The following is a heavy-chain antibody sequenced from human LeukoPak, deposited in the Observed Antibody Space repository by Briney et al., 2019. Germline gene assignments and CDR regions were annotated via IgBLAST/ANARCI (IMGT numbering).Heavy chain of an antibody. J-gene: IGHJ4*02. V-gene: IGHV4-61*05. CDR1: GGSISSSSYY. Sequence: SETLSLACTVSGGSISSSSYYWGWIRQPPGKGLEWIGRIYTSGSTNYNPSLKSRVTMSVDTSKNQFSLKLSSVTAADTAVYYCARVCYYDSSGTFDYWGQGTLVTVSS. CDR3: ARVCYYDSSGTFDY. CDR2: IYTSGST. D-gene: IGHD3-22*01.